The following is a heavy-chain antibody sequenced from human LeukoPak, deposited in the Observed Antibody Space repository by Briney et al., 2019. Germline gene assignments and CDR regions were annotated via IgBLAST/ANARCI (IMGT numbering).Heavy chain of an antibody. CDR3: AKSSARSYCYYMDV. Sequence: PGGSLRLSCAASGFTFDDYAMHWVRQAPGRGLEWVSGISWNSGSIGYADSVKGRFTISRDNAKNSLYLQMNSLRAEDTALYYCAKSSARSYCYYMDVWGKGTTVTVSS. CDR1: GFTFDDYA. V-gene: IGHV3-9*01. J-gene: IGHJ6*03. D-gene: IGHD6-6*01. CDR2: ISWNSGSI.